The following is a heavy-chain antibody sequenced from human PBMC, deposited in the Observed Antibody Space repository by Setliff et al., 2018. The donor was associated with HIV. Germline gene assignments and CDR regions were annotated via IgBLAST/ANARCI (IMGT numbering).Heavy chain of an antibody. D-gene: IGHD5-12*01. V-gene: IGHV1-3*04. CDR1: GYSFASHS. J-gene: IGHJ5*01. Sequence: ASVKVSCKASGYSFASHSLHWVRQAPGQGLEWMGWINTGNGNTKYSQKFQDRVTITRDTSANTGYMELSGLRSEDTAVYYCARDRVPKRGYTYREPDFDSWGQGTLVTV. CDR3: ARDRVPKRGYTYREPDFDS. CDR2: INTGNGNT.